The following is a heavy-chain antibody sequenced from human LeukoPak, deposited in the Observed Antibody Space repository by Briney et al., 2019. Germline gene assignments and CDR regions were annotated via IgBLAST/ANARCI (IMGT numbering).Heavy chain of an antibody. Sequence: KTGGSLRLSCAASGFTFSSYSMNWVRQVPGKGLEWVSSISSSSSYIYYADSVKGRFTISRDNAKNSLYLQMNSLRAEDTAVYYCARGSFGAGVGATMDDACDIWGQGTMVTVSS. CDR2: ISSSSSYI. CDR1: GFTFSSYS. J-gene: IGHJ3*02. V-gene: IGHV3-21*01. D-gene: IGHD1-26*01. CDR3: ARGSFGAGVGATMDDACDI.